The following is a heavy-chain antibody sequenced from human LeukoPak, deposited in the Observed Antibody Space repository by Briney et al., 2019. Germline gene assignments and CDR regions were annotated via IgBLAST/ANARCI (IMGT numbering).Heavy chain of an antibody. Sequence: PGGSLRLSCAASGFTFSSFAMSWVRQAPGEGLEWVSRISGSGSNTYYAASVKGRFTISRDNSKNTLYLQMNSLRAEDTAMYYCARDRGYFDNWGQGTLVTVSS. J-gene: IGHJ4*02. CDR1: GFTFSSFA. V-gene: IGHV3-23*01. CDR3: ARDRGYFDN. CDR2: ISGSGSNT.